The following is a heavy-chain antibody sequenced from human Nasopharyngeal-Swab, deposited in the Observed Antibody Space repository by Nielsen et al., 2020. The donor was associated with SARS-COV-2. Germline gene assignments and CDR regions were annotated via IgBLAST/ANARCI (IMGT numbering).Heavy chain of an antibody. CDR1: GGSISSYY. V-gene: IGHV4-59*08. CDR2: IYYSGST. Sequence: SEALSLTCTVSGGSISSYYWSWNRQPSGKGLEWIGYIYYSGSTNYNPSLKSRVTISVDTSKNQFSLKLSSVTAADTAVYYCARSTYCGGDCQNYFDYWGQGTLVTVSS. J-gene: IGHJ4*02. D-gene: IGHD2-21*02. CDR3: ARSTYCGGDCQNYFDY.